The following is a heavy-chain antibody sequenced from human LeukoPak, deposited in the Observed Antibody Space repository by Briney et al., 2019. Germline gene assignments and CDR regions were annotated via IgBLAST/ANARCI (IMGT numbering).Heavy chain of an antibody. CDR3: AKNSTVTIQH. D-gene: IGHD4-17*01. J-gene: IGHJ1*01. CDR2: ISGSGGST. Sequence: GGSLRLSCAASGFTFSSYAMSWVRRAPGKELEWVSAISGSGGSTYYADSVKGRFTISRDNSKNTLYLQMNSLRAEDTAVYYCAKNSTVTIQHWGQGTLVTVSS. V-gene: IGHV3-23*01. CDR1: GFTFSSYA.